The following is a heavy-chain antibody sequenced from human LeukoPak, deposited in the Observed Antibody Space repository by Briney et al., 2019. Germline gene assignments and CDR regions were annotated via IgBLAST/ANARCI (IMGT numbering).Heavy chain of an antibody. D-gene: IGHD2-15*01. CDR3: ARGYCSGGSCYSSYYYSYMDV. Sequence: SETLSLTCTVSGGSISSRSYYWGWIRQPPGKGLEWIGSINYSGSTYYNPSLKSRVTISVDRSKNQFSLKLSSVTAADTAVYYCARGYCSGGSCYSSYYYSYMDVWGKGTTVTVSS. CDR2: INYSGST. J-gene: IGHJ6*03. CDR1: GGSISSRSYY. V-gene: IGHV4-39*07.